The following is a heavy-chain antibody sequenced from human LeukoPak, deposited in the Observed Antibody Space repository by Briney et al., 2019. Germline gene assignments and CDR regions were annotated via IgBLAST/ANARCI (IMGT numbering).Heavy chain of an antibody. CDR1: GFTFGDYG. CDR2: IRSKAYGGTT. J-gene: IGHJ4*02. V-gene: IGHV3-49*03. D-gene: IGHD2-21*02. CDR3: TRSRRVYCGGDCYSFDY. Sequence: GVLRLSCTVSGFTFGDYGMSWFRQAPGKGLEWVGFIRSKAYGGTTEYAASVKGRFTISRDDSRSIAYLQMNSLKTGDTAVYYCTRSRRVYCGGDCYSFDYWGQGTLVTVSS.